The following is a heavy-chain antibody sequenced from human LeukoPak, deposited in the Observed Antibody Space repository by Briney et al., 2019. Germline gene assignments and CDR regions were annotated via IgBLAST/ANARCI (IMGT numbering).Heavy chain of an antibody. Sequence: SETLSLTCAVYGGSFSGYYWSWIRQPPGKGLEWIGYLSKSGNTNYSPSLKSRVTIFGDTSKNQFFLKLSSVTAADTAVYYCARARYVNSFYAFDIWGQGTLVTVSS. CDR3: ARARYVNSFYAFDI. CDR1: GGSFSGYY. J-gene: IGHJ3*02. CDR2: LSKSGNT. D-gene: IGHD3-9*01. V-gene: IGHV4-34*01.